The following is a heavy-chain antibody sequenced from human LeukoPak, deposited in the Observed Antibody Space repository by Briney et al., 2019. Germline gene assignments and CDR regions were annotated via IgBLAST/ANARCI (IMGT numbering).Heavy chain of an antibody. CDR2: IYYTGST. CDR1: GGSISSYY. J-gene: IGHJ4*02. V-gene: IGHV4-59*12. CDR3: ARGDYLIDY. Sequence: SETLSLTCTVSGGSISSYYWSWIRQPPGKGLEWIGYIYYTGSTNYNPSLKSRVTISVDTSKNQFSLKLSSVTAADTAVYYCARGDYLIDYWGQGTLVTVSS. D-gene: IGHD3-16*01.